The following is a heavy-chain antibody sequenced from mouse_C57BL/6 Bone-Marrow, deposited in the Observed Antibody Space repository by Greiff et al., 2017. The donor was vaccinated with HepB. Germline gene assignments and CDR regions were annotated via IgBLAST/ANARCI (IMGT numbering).Heavy chain of an antibody. Sequence: VQLQQSGAELVRPGASVKLSCTASGFNIKDDYMHWVKQRPEQGLEWIGWIDPENGDTEYASKFQGKATITADTSSNTAYLQLSSLTSEDTAFYCCTTWDPWFAYWGQGTLVTVSA. D-gene: IGHD4-1*01. CDR1: GFNIKDDY. CDR3: TTWDPWFAY. J-gene: IGHJ3*01. V-gene: IGHV14-4*01. CDR2: IDPENGDT.